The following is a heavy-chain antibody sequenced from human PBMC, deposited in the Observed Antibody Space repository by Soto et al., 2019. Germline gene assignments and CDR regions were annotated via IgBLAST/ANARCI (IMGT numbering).Heavy chain of an antibody. V-gene: IGHV4-31*03. CDR2: IYYSGTT. CDR3: SREGGSGDYSDGLPVS. Sequence: QVQLQESGPGLVKPSQTLSLTCTVSGGSVISRGYYWSWVRQHPGKGLEWIGYIYYSGTTFYNPSLKSRVTMSLDTSKNQISLTLSSVTSADTAVYYCSREGGSGDYSDGLPVSWGQGTLVIVSS. J-gene: IGHJ4*02. D-gene: IGHD3-22*01. CDR1: GGSVISRGYY.